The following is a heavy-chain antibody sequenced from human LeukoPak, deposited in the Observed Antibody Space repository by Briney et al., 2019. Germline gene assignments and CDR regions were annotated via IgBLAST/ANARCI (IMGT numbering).Heavy chain of an antibody. Sequence: PSETLSLTCTVSGGSISSYYWSWIRQPPGKGLEWIGYIYYSGSTNYNPSLKSRVTISVDTSKNQFSLKLSSVTAADTAVYYCAGSYSSDWFDPWGQGTLVTVSS. CDR2: IYYSGST. D-gene: IGHD6-25*01. J-gene: IGHJ5*02. CDR3: AGSYSSDWFDP. CDR1: GGSISSYY. V-gene: IGHV4-59*01.